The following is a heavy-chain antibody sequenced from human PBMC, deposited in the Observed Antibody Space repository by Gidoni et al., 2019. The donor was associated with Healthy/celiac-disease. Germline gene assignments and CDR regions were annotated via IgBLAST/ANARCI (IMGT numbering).Heavy chain of an antibody. CDR3: ARLLLYCSSTSCSHGWFDP. D-gene: IGHD2-2*01. Sequence: QVQLQQWGAGLLKPSETLSLTCAVYGGSFSGYYWSWIRQPPGKGLEWIGEINHSGSPNYNPSLKSRVTISVDTSKNQFSLKLSSVTAADTAVYYCARLLLYCSSTSCSHGWFDPWGQGTLVTVSS. CDR1: GGSFSGYY. CDR2: INHSGSP. J-gene: IGHJ5*02. V-gene: IGHV4-34*01.